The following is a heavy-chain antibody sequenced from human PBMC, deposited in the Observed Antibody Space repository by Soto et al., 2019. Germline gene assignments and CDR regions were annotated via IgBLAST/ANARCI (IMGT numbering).Heavy chain of an antibody. CDR1: GFTFDDYA. Sequence: EVQLVESGGGLVQPGRSLRLSCAASGFTFDDYAMHWVRQAPGKGLEWVSGISWNSGSIGYADSVKGRFTISRDNAKNSLYLQMNSLRAEDSALYYCAKDIQKAAAGTWRYYYYMDVWGKGTTVTLSS. J-gene: IGHJ6*03. CDR2: ISWNSGSI. D-gene: IGHD6-13*01. V-gene: IGHV3-9*01. CDR3: AKDIQKAAAGTWRYYYYMDV.